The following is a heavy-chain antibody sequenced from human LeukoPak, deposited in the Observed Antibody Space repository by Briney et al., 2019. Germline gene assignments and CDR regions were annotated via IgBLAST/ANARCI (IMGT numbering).Heavy chain of an antibody. Sequence: SETLSLTCTVSGGSISGDYWSWIRQPPGKGLEWIGYIYHSGSTYYNPSLKSRVTISVDRSKNQFSLKLSSVTAADTAVYYCARDLIYYDSSGFNWFDPWGQGTLVTVSS. D-gene: IGHD3-22*01. J-gene: IGHJ5*02. CDR2: IYHSGST. CDR3: ARDLIYYDSSGFNWFDP. CDR1: GGSISGDY. V-gene: IGHV4-30-2*01.